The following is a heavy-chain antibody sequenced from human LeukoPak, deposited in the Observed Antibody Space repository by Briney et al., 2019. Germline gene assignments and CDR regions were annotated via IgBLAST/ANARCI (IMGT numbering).Heavy chain of an antibody. J-gene: IGHJ4*02. D-gene: IGHD3-22*01. CDR2: IYYSGST. CDR3: ARTSGYGINFAY. V-gene: IGHV4-59*01. Sequence: SETLSLTRTVSAGSISSYYWSWIRQPSGKGLEWIGYIYYSGSTNYNPSLKSRVTISVDTSKNQFSLKLSSVTAADTAVYYCARTSGYGINFAYWGQGILVTVSS. CDR1: AGSISSYY.